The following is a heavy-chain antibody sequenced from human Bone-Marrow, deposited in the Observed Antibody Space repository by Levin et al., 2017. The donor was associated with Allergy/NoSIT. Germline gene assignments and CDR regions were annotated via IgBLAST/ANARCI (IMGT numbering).Heavy chain of an antibody. CDR2: IVIGGGHT. V-gene: IGHV1-58*01. D-gene: IGHD3-3*01. CDR3: AAGFRFFGMVPNDSYVMDL. J-gene: IGHJ6*02. Sequence: WASVKVSCKASGFSFGNSAVQWVRQARGQRLEWIGRIVIGGGHTNYAQKFRERVTITRDMSTSIVYMELSTLTFDDRAVYYCAAGFRFFGMVPNDSYVMDLWGQGTTVTVSS. CDR1: GFSFGNSA.